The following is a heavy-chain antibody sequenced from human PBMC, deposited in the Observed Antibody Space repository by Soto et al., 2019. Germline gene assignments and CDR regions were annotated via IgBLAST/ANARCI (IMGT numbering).Heavy chain of an antibody. Sequence: ASVKVSCKASGYRFTNHGISWVRQAPGQGLEWMGWISGNDGKTKYAQKFQGRVTMTRDTSTSTVYMELSSLRSEDTAVYYCARGDIVAIFGMDVWGQGTTVTVSS. CDR2: ISGNDGKT. J-gene: IGHJ6*02. D-gene: IGHD5-12*01. CDR1: GYRFTNHG. CDR3: ARGDIVAIFGMDV. V-gene: IGHV1-18*01.